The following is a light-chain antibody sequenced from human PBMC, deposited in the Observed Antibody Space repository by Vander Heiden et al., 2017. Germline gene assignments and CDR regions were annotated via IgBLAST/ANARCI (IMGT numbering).Light chain of an antibody. V-gene: IGKV1-33*01. Sequence: DIQMTQSPSSLSASVGDRVTITCQASQDITNYLNWYQQKPGKAPKLLIYDASNLEAGVPSRFSGSGSGTHFTFTISRLQPEDMATYYCQQYDNLPLTFGQGTRLE. CDR3: QQYDNLPLT. CDR2: DAS. J-gene: IGKJ5*01. CDR1: QDITNY.